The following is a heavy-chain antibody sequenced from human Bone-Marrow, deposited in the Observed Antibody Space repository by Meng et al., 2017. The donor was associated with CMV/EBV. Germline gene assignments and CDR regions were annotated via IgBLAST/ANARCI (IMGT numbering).Heavy chain of an antibody. V-gene: IGHV3-48*03. CDR2: ISSSGSTI. J-gene: IGHJ3*02. CDR3: TSPWNRYDFWSGPDAFDI. D-gene: IGHD3-3*01. CDR1: GFTFSSYE. Sequence: GGSLRLSCAASGFTFSSYEMNWVRQAPGKGLEWVSYISSSGSTIYYADSVKGRFTISRDNAENSLYLQMNSLRAEDTAVYYCTSPWNRYDFWSGPDAFDIWGQGTMVTVSS.